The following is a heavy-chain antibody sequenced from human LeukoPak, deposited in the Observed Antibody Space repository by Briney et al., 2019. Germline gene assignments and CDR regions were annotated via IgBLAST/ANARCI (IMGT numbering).Heavy chain of an antibody. D-gene: IGHD7-27*01. CDR3: AGPRRGSLGWFDY. V-gene: IGHV4-59*11. CDR1: GGSIRSHY. Sequence: SETLSLTCTISGGSIRSHYWSWVRQPPGKGLEWIGYIYHSGSTNYNPSLESRVTISIDTSKNQFSLKLSSVTAADTAVYYCAGPRRGSLGWFDYWGQGTLVTVSS. J-gene: IGHJ4*02. CDR2: IYHSGST.